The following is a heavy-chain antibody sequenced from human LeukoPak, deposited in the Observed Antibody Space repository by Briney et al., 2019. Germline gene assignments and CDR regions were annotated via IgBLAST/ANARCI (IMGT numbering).Heavy chain of an antibody. CDR2: IKSDGSST. D-gene: IGHD1-20*01. V-gene: IGHV3-74*01. J-gene: IGHJ4*02. Sequence: GGSLRLSCAASGFTFSSYWMHWVRQAPGKGLVWVSRIKSDGSSTSYADSVKGRFTISRDNAKNTLYLQMNSLRAEDTAVYFCARVTVSSSEVIFDYWGQGSLVTVSS. CDR1: GFTFSSYW. CDR3: ARVTVSSSEVIFDY.